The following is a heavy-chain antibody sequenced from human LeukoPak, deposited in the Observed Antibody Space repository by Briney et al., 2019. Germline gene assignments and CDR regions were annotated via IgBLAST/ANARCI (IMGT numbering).Heavy chain of an antibody. CDR2: INHSGST. CDR1: GGSISSGGYS. D-gene: IGHD6-6*01. J-gene: IGHJ4*02. Sequence: SETLSLTCTVSGGSISSGGYSWSWIRQPPGKGLEWIGEINHSGSTNYKPSLKSRVTISADTSKNQFSLKLSSVTAADTAVYYCARGGGIAARDYFDYWGQGILVTVSS. CDR3: ARGGGIAARDYFDY. V-gene: IGHV4-34*01.